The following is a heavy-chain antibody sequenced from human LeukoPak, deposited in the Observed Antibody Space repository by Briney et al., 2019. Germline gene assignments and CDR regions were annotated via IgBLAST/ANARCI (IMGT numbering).Heavy chain of an antibody. Sequence: PSETLSLTCTVSGDSISSNSYYWGWIRQPPGKGLEWIGSIYYSGSTYYNPSLKSRVTISVDTSKNQFSLKLSSVTAADTAVYYCARWGAYTIGDYGDFEYWGQGTLVTVSS. V-gene: IGHV4-39*01. CDR1: GDSISSNSYY. D-gene: IGHD4-17*01. J-gene: IGHJ4*02. CDR2: IYYSGST. CDR3: ARWGAYTIGDYGDFEY.